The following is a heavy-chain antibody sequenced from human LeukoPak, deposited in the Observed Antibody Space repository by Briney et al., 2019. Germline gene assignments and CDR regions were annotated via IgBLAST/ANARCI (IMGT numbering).Heavy chain of an antibody. CDR1: GFTFSSYG. J-gene: IGHJ4*02. Sequence: GRSLRLSCAASGFTFSSYGMHWVRQAPGKGLEWVAVISYDGSNKYYADSVKGRFTISRDNSTNTLYLQMNSLRAEDTAVYYCAKDFGSYGYFVVDYWGQGTLVTVSS. D-gene: IGHD5-18*01. CDR2: ISYDGSNK. V-gene: IGHV3-30*18. CDR3: AKDFGSYGYFVVDY.